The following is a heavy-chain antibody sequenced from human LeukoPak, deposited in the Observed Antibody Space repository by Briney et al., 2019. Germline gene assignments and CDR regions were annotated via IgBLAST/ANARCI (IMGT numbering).Heavy chain of an antibody. V-gene: IGHV3-23*01. Sequence: PGGSLRLSCAASGFTFSSYAMSWVRQAPGKGLEWVSAISGSGGSTYYADSVKGRFTISRDNSKNTLYLQMNSLRAEDTAVYYCAVGYCSSTSCSRGAEYFQHWGQGTLVTVSS. CDR3: AVGYCSSTSCSRGAEYFQH. J-gene: IGHJ1*01. D-gene: IGHD2-2*01. CDR2: ISGSGGST. CDR1: GFTFSSYA.